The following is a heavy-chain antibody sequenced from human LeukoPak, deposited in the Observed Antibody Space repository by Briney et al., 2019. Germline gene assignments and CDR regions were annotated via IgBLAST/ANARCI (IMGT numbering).Heavy chain of an antibody. CDR1: GGSFSGYY. Sequence: PSETLSLTCAVYGGSFSGYYWSWIRQPLGKGLEWIGRIYTSGSTNYNPSLKSRVTMSVDTSKNQFSLKLSSVTAADTAVYYCASSGWFSVFMDVWGKGTTVTVSS. CDR3: ASSGWFSVFMDV. CDR2: IYTSGST. V-gene: IGHV4-59*10. D-gene: IGHD6-19*01. J-gene: IGHJ6*03.